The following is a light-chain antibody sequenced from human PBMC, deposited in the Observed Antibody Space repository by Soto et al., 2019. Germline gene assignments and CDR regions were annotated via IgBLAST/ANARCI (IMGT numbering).Light chain of an antibody. V-gene: IGKV1-5*01. CDR1: QSISSC. CDR2: DAS. CDR3: QHYNSYSEA. Sequence: DIVLAHSPSTLSVSPIEGGPIXVRASQSISSCLAWYQQKPGKAPKLLIYDASSLESGVPSRFSGSGSGTEFTLTISSLQPDDFATYYCQHYNSYSEAFGQGTKVDIK. J-gene: IGKJ1*01.